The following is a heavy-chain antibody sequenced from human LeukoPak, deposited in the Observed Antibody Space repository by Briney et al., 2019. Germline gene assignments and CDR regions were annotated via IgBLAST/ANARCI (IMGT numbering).Heavy chain of an antibody. CDR2: IYYSEST. Sequence: PSETLSLTCTVSGGSISSGGYYWSWIRQHPGKGLEWIGYIYYSESTYYNPSLKSRVTISVDTSKNQFSLKLSSVTAADTAVYYCARDRDTAMAPGAFDIWGQGKMVTVSS. J-gene: IGHJ3*02. CDR1: GGSISSGGYY. V-gene: IGHV4-31*03. CDR3: ARDRDTAMAPGAFDI. D-gene: IGHD5-18*01.